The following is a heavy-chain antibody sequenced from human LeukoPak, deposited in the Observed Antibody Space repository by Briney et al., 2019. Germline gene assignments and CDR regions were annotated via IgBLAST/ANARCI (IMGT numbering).Heavy chain of an antibody. CDR1: GFTFSSYG. D-gene: IGHD1-26*01. Sequence: GGSLRLSCAASGFTFSSYGMHWVRQAPGKGLEWVAVISYDGSNKYYADSVKGRFTISRDNSKNTLYLQVNSLRAEDTAVYYCAKIIVGATDFDYWGQGTLVTVSS. CDR2: ISYDGSNK. J-gene: IGHJ4*02. V-gene: IGHV3-30*18. CDR3: AKIIVGATDFDY.